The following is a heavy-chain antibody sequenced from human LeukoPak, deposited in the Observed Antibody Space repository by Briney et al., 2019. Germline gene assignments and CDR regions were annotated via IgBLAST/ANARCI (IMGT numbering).Heavy chain of an antibody. CDR2: IYHSGAST. V-gene: IGHV4-38-2*02. Sequence: SETLSLTCTVSNYSISSSHYWGWLRQSPGKGQECIGIIYHSGASTFYNPSLESRITISSDTSKNQFPRKLNSVTAADTAVYSCARDHTTLTGHIQYFDPWGQGTLVTVSS. D-gene: IGHD1-14*01. CDR3: ARDHTTLTGHIQYFDP. J-gene: IGHJ5*02. CDR1: NYSISSSHY.